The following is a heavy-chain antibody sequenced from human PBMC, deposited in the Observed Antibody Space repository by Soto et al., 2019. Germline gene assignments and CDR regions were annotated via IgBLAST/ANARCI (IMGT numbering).Heavy chain of an antibody. CDR1: GFTFSSYA. CDR2: ISGSGGST. CDR3: AKAPLNPYSDYYYYYMDV. D-gene: IGHD4-4*01. V-gene: IGHV3-23*01. J-gene: IGHJ6*03. Sequence: GGSLRLSCAASGFTFSSYAMSWVRQAPGKGLEWVSAISGSGGSTYYADSVKGRFTISRDNSKNTLYLQMNSLRAEDTAVYYCAKAPLNPYSDYYYYYMDVWGKGTTVTVSS.